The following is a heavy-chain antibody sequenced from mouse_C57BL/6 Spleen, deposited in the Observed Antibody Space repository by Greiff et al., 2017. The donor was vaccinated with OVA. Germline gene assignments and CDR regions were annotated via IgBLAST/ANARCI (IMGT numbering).Heavy chain of an antibody. CDR3: ARDRGDYYGSSYPYMDY. D-gene: IGHD1-1*01. V-gene: IGHV3-6*01. Sequence: EVQLVESGPGLVKPSQSLSLTCSVTGYSITSGYYWNWIRQFPGNKLEWMGYISYDGSNNYNPSLKIRISITRDTSNNQFFLKLNSVTTEDTATYYCARDRGDYYGSSYPYMDYWGQGTSVTVSS. CDR1: GYSITSGYY. CDR2: ISYDGSN. J-gene: IGHJ4*01.